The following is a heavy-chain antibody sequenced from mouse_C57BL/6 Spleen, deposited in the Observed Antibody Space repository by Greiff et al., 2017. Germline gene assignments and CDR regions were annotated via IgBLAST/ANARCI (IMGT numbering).Heavy chain of an antibody. V-gene: IGHV1-52*01. CDR2: IDPSDSET. J-gene: IGHJ2*01. Sequence: QVHVKQPGAELVRPGSSVKLSCKASGYTFTSYWMHWVKQRPIQGLEWIGNIDPSDSETHYNQKFKDKATLTVDKSSSTAYMQLSSLTSEDSAVYYCARGGNDDGDFDYWGQGTTLTVSS. D-gene: IGHD2-12*01. CDR3: ARGGNDDGDFDY. CDR1: GYTFTSYW.